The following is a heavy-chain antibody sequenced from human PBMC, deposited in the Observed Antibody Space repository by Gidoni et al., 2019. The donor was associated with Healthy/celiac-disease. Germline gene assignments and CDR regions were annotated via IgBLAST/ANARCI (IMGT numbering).Heavy chain of an antibody. CDR3: ARSTVAGRFDY. CDR1: GFTFSDYY. D-gene: IGHD6-19*01. Sequence: QVQLVESGGGLVTPGGSLTLSCSPSGFTFSDYYMSWIRQAPGTGLEWVSYMSSSSSYTNYADSVKGRFTISRDNAKNSLYLQMNSRRAEDTAVYYCARSTVAGRFDYWGQGTLVTVSS. CDR2: MSSSSSYT. V-gene: IGHV3-11*06. J-gene: IGHJ4*02.